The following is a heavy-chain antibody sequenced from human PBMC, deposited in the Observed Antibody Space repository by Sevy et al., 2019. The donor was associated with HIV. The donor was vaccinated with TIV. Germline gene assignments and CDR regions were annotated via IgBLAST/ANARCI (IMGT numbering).Heavy chain of an antibody. CDR3: TTERWGFFDSSTRYLLPYFDS. J-gene: IGHJ4*02. D-gene: IGHD2-2*01. CDR1: GFTFFNAW. Sequence: GGSLRLSCSASGFTFFNAWMSWVRQAPGKGQEWVGRMKSETDGGITEYAAAGQGRFTISRDDSKDTLYLQMNSLKTEDTAVYYCTTERWGFFDSSTRYLLPYFDSWGQGALVTVSS. V-gene: IGHV3-15*01. CDR2: MKSETDGGIT.